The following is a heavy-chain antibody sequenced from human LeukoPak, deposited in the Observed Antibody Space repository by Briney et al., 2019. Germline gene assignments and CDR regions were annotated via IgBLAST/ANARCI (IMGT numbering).Heavy chain of an antibody. CDR2: IYYSGST. D-gene: IGHD6-6*01. CDR1: GGPISSSSYY. J-gene: IGHJ4*02. V-gene: IGHV4-39*01. CDR3: ARLQAALFDY. Sequence: KPSETLSLTCTVSGGPISSSSYYWGWIRQPPGKGLEWIGSIYYSGSTYYNPSLKSRVTISVDTSKNQFSLKLSSVTAADTAVYYCARLQAALFDYWGQGTLVTVSS.